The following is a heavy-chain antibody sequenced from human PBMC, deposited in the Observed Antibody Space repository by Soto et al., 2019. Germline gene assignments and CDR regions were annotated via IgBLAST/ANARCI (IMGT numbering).Heavy chain of an antibody. CDR1: GVSITSSSYY. V-gene: IGHV4-39*01. D-gene: IGHD3-10*01. Sequence: SETLSRICTVTGVSITSSSYYCGWIPQPPGKGLEWIGSIYYSGSTYYNPSLKSRVTISVDTSKNQFSLKLSSVTAADTAVYYCARHGFAGDSSYYGMDVWGQGTTVS. J-gene: IGHJ6*02. CDR3: ARHGFAGDSSYYGMDV. CDR2: IYYSGST.